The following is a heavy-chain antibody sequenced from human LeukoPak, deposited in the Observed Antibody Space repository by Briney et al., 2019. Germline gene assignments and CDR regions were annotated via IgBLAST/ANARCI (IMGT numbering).Heavy chain of an antibody. D-gene: IGHD5-24*01. CDR1: GFTFSTCW. J-gene: IGHJ4*02. CDR3: ARVPARDSYFDY. Sequence: GGSLRLSCAASGFTFSTCWMTWVRQAPGKGLEWVANIKQDGSEIYYVDSVKGQFNSSRDNAKNSLYLQMNSLRAEDTAVYYCARVPARDSYFDYWGQRTLVTVSS. CDR2: IKQDGSEI. V-gene: IGHV3-7*02.